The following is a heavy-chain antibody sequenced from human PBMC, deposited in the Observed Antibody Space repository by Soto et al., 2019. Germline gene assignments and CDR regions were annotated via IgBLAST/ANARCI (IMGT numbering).Heavy chain of an antibody. V-gene: IGHV1-18*04. D-gene: IGHD2-15*01. J-gene: IGHJ6*02. CDR3: ARFSGGSYNTYYFYYGMDV. CDR2: ISAYNGNT. CDR1: GHTFTSYS. Sequence: ASVKVSCKASGHTFTSYSISWVRQAPGQGLDWMGWISAYNGNTKYAQDLQGRVTMTTDTSTSTAYMELRSLRSDDTAMYYCARFSGGSYNTYYFYYGMDVWGQGTTVTVSS.